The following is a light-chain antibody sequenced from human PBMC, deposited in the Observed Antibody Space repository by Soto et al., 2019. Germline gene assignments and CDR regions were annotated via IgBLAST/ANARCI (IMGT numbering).Light chain of an antibody. CDR1: QSVSSN. CDR3: QQYNNWPQT. V-gene: IGKV3-15*01. Sequence: EVVMRQSPATLSVAPGKRAALCCRASQSVSSNLAWYQQKPGQAPRLLIYGASTRATGIPARFSGSGSGTEFTLTISSLQSEDFAVYYCQQYNNWPQTFGQGTKVDIK. CDR2: GAS. J-gene: IGKJ1*01.